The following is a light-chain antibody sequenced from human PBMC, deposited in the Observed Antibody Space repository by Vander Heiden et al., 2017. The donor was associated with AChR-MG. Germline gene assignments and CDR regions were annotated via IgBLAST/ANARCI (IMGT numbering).Light chain of an antibody. CDR3: QQSYSTPPDT. CDR2: AAS. J-gene: IGKJ2*01. CDR1: QSISSY. V-gene: IGKV1-39*01. Sequence: DTQMTQSPSSLPASVGDRVTITCRASQSISSYLNWYQQKPGKAPTLLIYAASSLQSGVPSRFSGSGSGTDFTLTISSLQPEDFATYYCQQSYSTPPDTFGQGTKLEIK.